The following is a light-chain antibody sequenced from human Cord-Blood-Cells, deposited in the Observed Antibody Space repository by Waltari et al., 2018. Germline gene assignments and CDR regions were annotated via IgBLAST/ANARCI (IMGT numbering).Light chain of an antibody. Sequence: QSALTQPRSVSGSPGQSVTISCTGTSSDFGGYKYVSWYQQHPGKAPKLMIYDVSKRPSGVPDRFSGSTSGNAASLTISGLQAEDEADYYCCSYAGSYTFVFGGGTKLTVL. CDR2: DVS. CDR1: SSDFGGYKY. J-gene: IGLJ2*01. V-gene: IGLV2-11*01. CDR3: CSYAGSYTFV.